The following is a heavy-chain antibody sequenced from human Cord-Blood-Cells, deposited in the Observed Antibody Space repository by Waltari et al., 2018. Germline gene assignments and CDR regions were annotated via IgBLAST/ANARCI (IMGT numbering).Heavy chain of an antibody. Sequence: QVQLQQWGAGLLKPSETLSLTCAVYGGSFRGYYWRWTRPPPGKGLEWIGEINHSGSTNYNPSLKSRVTISVDTSKNQFSLKLSSVTAADTAVYYCASNIVVVVAATPASFQHWGQGTLVTVSS. CDR1: GGSFRGYY. D-gene: IGHD2-15*01. CDR3: ASNIVVVVAATPASFQH. J-gene: IGHJ1*01. CDR2: INHSGST. V-gene: IGHV4-34*01.